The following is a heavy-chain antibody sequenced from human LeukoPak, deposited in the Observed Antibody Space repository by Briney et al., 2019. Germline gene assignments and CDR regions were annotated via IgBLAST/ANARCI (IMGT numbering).Heavy chain of an antibody. J-gene: IGHJ4*02. V-gene: IGHV1-18*01. CDR3: ARDKNWDLEY. CDR2: ISTYNGNT. CDR1: GYTFTSYG. Sequence: ASVKVSCKTSGYTFTSYGISWMRQAPGQGLEWMGWISTYNGNTNYAQNLQGRVTMTTDTSTSTADMELRSLRSDDTAVYYCARDKNWDLEYWGQGTLVTVSS. D-gene: IGHD7-27*01.